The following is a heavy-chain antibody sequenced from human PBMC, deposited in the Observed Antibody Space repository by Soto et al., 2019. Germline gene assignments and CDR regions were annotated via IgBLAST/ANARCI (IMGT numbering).Heavy chain of an antibody. V-gene: IGHV3-64D*08. CDR1: GFTFSSYA. J-gene: IGHJ4*02. CDR3: VKDRTRIAVAGTLAY. D-gene: IGHD6-19*01. CDR2: ISSNGGST. Sequence: PGGSLRLSYSASGFTFSSYAMHWVRQAPGKGLEYVSAISSNGGSTYYADSVKGRFTISRDNSKNTLYLQMSSLRAEDTAVYYCVKDRTRIAVAGTLAYWGQGTLVTVSS.